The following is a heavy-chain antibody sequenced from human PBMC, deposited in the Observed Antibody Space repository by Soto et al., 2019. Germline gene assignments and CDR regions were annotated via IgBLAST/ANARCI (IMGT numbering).Heavy chain of an antibody. CDR3: AKNQGVELVPLATVDWFDP. CDR1: GYIFENFG. V-gene: IGHV3-23*01. J-gene: IGHJ5*02. D-gene: IGHD1-26*01. Sequence: GGSLRLCCAASGYIFENFGMSWVRQKPGKGLEWISSISGSGFKKYYADSVKGRFTISRDNSKSTVYLELNNLSAEDTAVYHCAKNQGVELVPLATVDWFDPWGQGSVVTVSS. CDR2: ISGSGFKK.